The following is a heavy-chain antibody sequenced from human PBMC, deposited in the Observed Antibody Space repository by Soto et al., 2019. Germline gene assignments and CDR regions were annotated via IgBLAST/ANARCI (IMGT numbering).Heavy chain of an antibody. CDR1: GFTFSSYS. CDR3: ASLDYYYYYGMDV. V-gene: IGHV3-21*01. Sequence: EVQLVESGGGLVKPGGSLRLSCAASGFTFSSYSMNWVRQAPGKGLEWVSSISSSSSYIYYADSVKGRFTISRDNAKNSLYLQMNSLRAEDTALYYCASLDYYYYYGMDVWGQGTTVTVSS. J-gene: IGHJ6*02. CDR2: ISSSSSYI.